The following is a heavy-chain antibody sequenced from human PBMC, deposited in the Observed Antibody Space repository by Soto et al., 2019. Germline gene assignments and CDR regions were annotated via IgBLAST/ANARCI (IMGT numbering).Heavy chain of an antibody. J-gene: IGHJ6*02. CDR1: GYTFTGDY. D-gene: IGHD1-26*01. CDR3: ACGVGADYRDLYYYYGMDV. V-gene: IGHV1-2*02. CDR2: INPNSGGT. Sequence: QVQLVQSGAEVKKPGASVKVSCKASGYTFTGDYMHWVRQAPGQGLEWMGWINPNSGGTNYAQKFQGRVTMTRDTSISTAYMELSRLRSDDTAVYYCACGVGADYRDLYYYYGMDVWGQGTTVTVSS.